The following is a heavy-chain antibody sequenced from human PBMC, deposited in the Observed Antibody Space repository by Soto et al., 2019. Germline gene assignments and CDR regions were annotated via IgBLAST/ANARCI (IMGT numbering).Heavy chain of an antibody. Sequence: VASVKVSCKASGYTFTSYGLSWVRQAPGQGLEWMGWISAYNGHTNYAQKFQDRVTMTTHTSTSTAYMELRTLSSDDTAIYYCARDPPYYNAGSCYDYFDSWGQETLVPVSS. CDR2: ISAYNGHT. CDR3: ARDPPYYNAGSCYDYFDS. J-gene: IGHJ4*02. D-gene: IGHD3-10*01. CDR1: GYTFTSYG. V-gene: IGHV1-18*01.